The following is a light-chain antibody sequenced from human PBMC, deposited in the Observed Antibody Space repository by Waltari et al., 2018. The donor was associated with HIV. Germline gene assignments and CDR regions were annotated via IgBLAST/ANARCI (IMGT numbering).Light chain of an antibody. J-gene: IGKJ1*01. Sequence: DIQMTQSPSSLSASVGDRVTITCRASQSISSYLNWYQQKPGKAPKFLIYAASSLQSVVPSRFSGSGSGTDVTLTISSLQPEDFATYYCQQSYSTHWTFGQGTKVEIK. CDR2: AAS. CDR1: QSISSY. V-gene: IGKV1-39*01. CDR3: QQSYSTHWT.